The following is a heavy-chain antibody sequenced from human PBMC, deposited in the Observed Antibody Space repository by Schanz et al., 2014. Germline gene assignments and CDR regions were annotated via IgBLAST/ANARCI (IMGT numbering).Heavy chain of an antibody. Sequence: EVHLLESGGGLVKPGGSLRLSCAASGFTFSDAWMTWVRQAPGKGLEWVSGISGSGGSTYDADSVKGRFTISRDNSKNTLYLQMNSLRAEDTAVYYCAKDHAGSDILTALGNWGQGTLVTVSS. V-gene: IGHV3-23*01. J-gene: IGHJ4*02. CDR2: ISGSGGST. CDR3: AKDHAGSDILTALGN. D-gene: IGHD3-9*01. CDR1: GFTFSDAW.